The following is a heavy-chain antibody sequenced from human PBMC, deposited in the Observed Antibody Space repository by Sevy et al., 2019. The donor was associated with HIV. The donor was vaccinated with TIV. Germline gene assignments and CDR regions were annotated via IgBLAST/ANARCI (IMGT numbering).Heavy chain of an antibody. J-gene: IGHJ3*02. CDR3: AKAGLSSIAARAVIANDAFDI. CDR1: GFTFSSYA. V-gene: IGHV3-23*01. Sequence: GGSLRLSCAASGFTFSSYAMSWVRQAPGKGLEWVSAISGSGGSTYYADSVKGRFTISRDNSKNTLYLQMNSLRAEDTAVYYCAKAGLSSIAARAVIANDAFDIWGQWTMVTVSS. CDR2: ISGSGGST. D-gene: IGHD6-6*01.